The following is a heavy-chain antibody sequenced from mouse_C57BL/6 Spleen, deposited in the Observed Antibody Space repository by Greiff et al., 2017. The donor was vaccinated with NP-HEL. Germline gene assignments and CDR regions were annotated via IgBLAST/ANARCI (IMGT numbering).Heavy chain of an antibody. CDR3: TIRAGGSSYWYFDV. Sequence: VQLQQSGAELVRPGASVTLSCKASGYTFTDYEMHWVKQTPVHGLEWIGAIDPETGGTAYNQKFKGKAILTADKSSSTAYMELRSLTSEDSAVYYCTIRAGGSSYWYFDVWGTGTTVTVSS. V-gene: IGHV1-15*01. CDR1: GYTFTDYE. CDR2: IDPETGGT. D-gene: IGHD1-1*01. J-gene: IGHJ1*03.